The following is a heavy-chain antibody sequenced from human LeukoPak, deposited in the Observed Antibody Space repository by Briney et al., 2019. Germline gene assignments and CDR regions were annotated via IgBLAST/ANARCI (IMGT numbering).Heavy chain of an antibody. CDR3: AEIGITMIGGV. CDR2: ISSSSSTI. D-gene: IGHD3-10*02. V-gene: IGHV3-48*03. Sequence: PGGSLRLSCAASGFTFSSYEMNWVRQAPGKGLEWVTYISSSSSTIYYADSVKGRFTISRDNAKNSLYLQMNSLRAEDTAVYYGAEIGITMIGGVWGKGTTVTISS. J-gene: IGHJ6*04. CDR1: GFTFSSYE.